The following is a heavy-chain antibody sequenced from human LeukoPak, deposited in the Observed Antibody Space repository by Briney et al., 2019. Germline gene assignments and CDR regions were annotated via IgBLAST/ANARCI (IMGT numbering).Heavy chain of an antibody. J-gene: IGHJ4*02. CDR1: GFTFSSYA. CDR2: ISGSGGST. CDR3: AKSMGDWSVKRVAVLSAHFDY. Sequence: GESLRLSRAASGFTFSSYAMSWVRQAPGKGLEWVSAISGSGGSTYYADSVKGRFTISRDNSKNTLYLQMNSLRAEDTAVYYCAKSMGDWSVKRVAVLSAHFDYWGQGTLVTVSS. V-gene: IGHV3-23*01. D-gene: IGHD3-16*01.